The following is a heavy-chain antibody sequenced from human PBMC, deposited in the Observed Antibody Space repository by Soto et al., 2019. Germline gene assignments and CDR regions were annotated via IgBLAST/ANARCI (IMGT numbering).Heavy chain of an antibody. Sequence: PGESLKISCKGSGYSFTSYWIGWVRQMPGKGLEWMGIIFPGDSDTRYSPSFQGEVNISADKSISTAYLQRSSLKDSDTAMHYCARPSLVYCRSSSCYEGYFSYWGQGPLVTVSS. J-gene: IGHJ4*02. V-gene: IGHV5-51*01. CDR3: ARPSLVYCRSSSCYEGYFSY. CDR2: IFPGDSDT. CDR1: GYSFTSYW. D-gene: IGHD2-2*01.